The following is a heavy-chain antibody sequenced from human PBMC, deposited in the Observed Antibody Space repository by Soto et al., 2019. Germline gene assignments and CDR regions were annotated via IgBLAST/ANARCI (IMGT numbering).Heavy chain of an antibody. J-gene: IGHJ5*02. CDR2: IYYSGST. Sequence: SETLSLTCTVSGGSVNSVDYYWSWIRQPPAEGLEWIGYIYYSGSTNYNPSLKSRVTISVDTSKNQFSLKLSSVTAADMAVYYWARALWGPAGHINWFDPWGQGTLVTVSS. CDR3: ARALWGPAGHINWFDP. CDR1: GGSVNSVDYY. V-gene: IGHV4-61*08. D-gene: IGHD2-2*01.